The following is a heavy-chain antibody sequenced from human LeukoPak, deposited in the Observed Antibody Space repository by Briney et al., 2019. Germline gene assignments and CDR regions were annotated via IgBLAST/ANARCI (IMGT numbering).Heavy chain of an antibody. CDR2: IYSGGST. Sequence: PGGSLRLSCAASGFTVSSNYMSWVRQAPVKGLEWVSVIYSGGSTYYADSVKGRFTISRHNSKNTLYLQMNSLRAEDTAVYYCARGAPSYYYYGMDVWGQGTTVTVSS. CDR1: GFTVSSNY. J-gene: IGHJ6*02. V-gene: IGHV3-53*04. CDR3: ARGAPSYYYYGMDV.